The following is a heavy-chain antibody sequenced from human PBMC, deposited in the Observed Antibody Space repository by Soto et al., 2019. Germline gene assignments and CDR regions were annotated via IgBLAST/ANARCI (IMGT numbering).Heavy chain of an antibody. V-gene: IGHV4-34*01. Sequence: TSETLSLTCAVYGGSFSGYYWSWIRQPPGKGLEWIGEINHSGSTNYNPSLKSRVTISVDTSKNQFSLKLSSVTAADTAVYYCARGLVSGYEEKLTFDYWGQGTLVTVSS. D-gene: IGHD5-12*01. CDR2: INHSGST. CDR3: ARGLVSGYEEKLTFDY. J-gene: IGHJ4*02. CDR1: GGSFSGYY.